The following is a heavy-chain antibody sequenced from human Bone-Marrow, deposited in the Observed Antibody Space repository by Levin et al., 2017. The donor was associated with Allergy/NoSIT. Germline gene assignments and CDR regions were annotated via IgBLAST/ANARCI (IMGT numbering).Heavy chain of an antibody. CDR3: AKDGLDRQWLADLGYDYYYYGMDV. CDR2: ISGSGGST. J-gene: IGHJ6*02. D-gene: IGHD6-19*01. V-gene: IGHV3-23*01. Sequence: GESLKISCAASGFTFSSYAMSWVRQAPGKGLEWVSAISGSGGSTYYADSVKGRFTISRDNSKNTLYLQMNSLRAEDTAVYYCAKDGLDRQWLADLGYDYYYYGMDVWGQGTTVTVSS. CDR1: GFTFSSYA.